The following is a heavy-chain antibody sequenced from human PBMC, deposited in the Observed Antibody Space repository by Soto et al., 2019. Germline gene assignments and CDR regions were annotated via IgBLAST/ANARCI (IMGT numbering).Heavy chain of an antibody. J-gene: IGHJ5*02. CDR1: GGSISSSSYF. CDR2: IYYGGST. V-gene: IGHV4-39*01. Sequence: QLQLQESGPGLVKPSETLSLTCTVSGGSISSSSYFWGWIRQPPGKGLEWIGSIYYGGSTYYNPTLESRVTVSVDTSKTQFSLKLSSVTAADTAVYYCARHPSDFWFDPWGQGTLVTVSS. CDR3: ARHPSDFWFDP. D-gene: IGHD2-21*02.